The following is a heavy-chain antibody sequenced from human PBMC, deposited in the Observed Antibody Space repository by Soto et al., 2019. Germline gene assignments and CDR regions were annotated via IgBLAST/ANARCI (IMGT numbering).Heavy chain of an antibody. Sequence: TSETLSLTCTVSGASIINYYWAWIRQSPGGGLESIGYVSNTATTNYNPSLKTRLTISVDNSKNQFSLKLSSVTAADTAVYYCARVYSGSYSDSWGRGTLVTVSS. D-gene: IGHD1-26*01. CDR1: GASIINYY. J-gene: IGHJ4*02. V-gene: IGHV4-59*12. CDR3: ARVYSGSYSDS. CDR2: VSNTATT.